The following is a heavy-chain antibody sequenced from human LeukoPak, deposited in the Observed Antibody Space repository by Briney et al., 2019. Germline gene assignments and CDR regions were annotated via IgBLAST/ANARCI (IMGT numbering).Heavy chain of an antibody. Sequence: PSQTLSLTCTVSGGSISSDSYYWSWIRQPAGKGLEWIGRIYTSGSTNFSPSLKSRVTISVDTSKSQFSLKLSSVTAADTAVYYCARCTITPYYFDYWGQGTLVTVSS. J-gene: IGHJ4*02. CDR3: ARCTITPYYFDY. CDR1: GGSISSDSYY. V-gene: IGHV4-61*02. D-gene: IGHD5-12*01. CDR2: IYTSGST.